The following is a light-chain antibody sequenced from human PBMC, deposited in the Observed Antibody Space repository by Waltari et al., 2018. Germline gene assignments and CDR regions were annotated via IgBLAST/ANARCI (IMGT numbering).Light chain of an antibody. CDR3: SSYTTGSTYVI. J-gene: IGLJ2*01. V-gene: IGLV2-14*01. CDR2: EVT. Sequence: QSALTQPASVSGSPGQSITISCTGTSSDVGGHNYVSWYQLHPDKAPKLIIYEVTYRPSGVSSRFSGSQSGNTGSRTLSGLQAEDEADYYCSSYTTGSTYVIFGGGTKLTVL. CDR1: SSDVGGHNY.